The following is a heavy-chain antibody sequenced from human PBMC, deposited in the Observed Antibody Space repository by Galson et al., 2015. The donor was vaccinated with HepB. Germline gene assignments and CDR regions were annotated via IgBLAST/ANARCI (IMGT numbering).Heavy chain of an antibody. Sequence: SVKVSCKASGGTFSSYAISWVRQAPGQGLEWMGGIIPIFGTANYAQKFQGRVTITADESTSTAYMELSSLRSEDTAVYYCARGSRSGYDYYYGMDVWGQGTTVTVSS. CDR2: IIPIFGTA. CDR3: ARGSRSGYDYYYGMDV. D-gene: IGHD3-3*01. CDR1: GGTFSSYA. V-gene: IGHV1-69*13. J-gene: IGHJ6*02.